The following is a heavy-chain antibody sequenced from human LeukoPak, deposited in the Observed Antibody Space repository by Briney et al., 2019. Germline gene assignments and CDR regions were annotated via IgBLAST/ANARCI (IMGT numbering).Heavy chain of an antibody. CDR1: GFTFSSYN. V-gene: IGHV3-21*01. CDR2: ITSSGTYK. J-gene: IGHJ4*02. CDR3: ARDMLHKYSSSSAFRWYFDY. D-gene: IGHD6-6*01. Sequence: GGSLRLSCAGSGFTFSSYNMNWVRQAPGKGLEWVASITSSGTYKYYAGSVKGRFTISRDNAKNSLFMEMNSLRVEDTAVYYCARDMLHKYSSSSAFRWYFDYWVQGTLVTVSS.